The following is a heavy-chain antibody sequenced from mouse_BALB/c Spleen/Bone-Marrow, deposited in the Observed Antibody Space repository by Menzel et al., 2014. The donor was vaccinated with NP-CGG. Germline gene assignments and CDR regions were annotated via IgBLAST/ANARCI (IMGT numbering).Heavy chain of an antibody. D-gene: IGHD2-4*01. J-gene: IGHJ2*01. CDR1: GISITTGNYR. V-gene: IGHV3-5*02. CDR3: ARGAMITTGYFDY. CDR2: IYYSTI. Sequence: EVKLVESGPGLVKPSQTVSLTCTVTGISITTGNYRWSWIRQFPGNKLEWIGYIYYSTITYNPSLTSRTTITRDTSKNQFFLEMNSLTAEDTATYYCARGAMITTGYFDYWGQGTTLIVSS.